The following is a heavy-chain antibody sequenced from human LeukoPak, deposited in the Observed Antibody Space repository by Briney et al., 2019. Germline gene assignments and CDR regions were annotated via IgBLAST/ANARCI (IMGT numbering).Heavy chain of an antibody. CDR2: IRYDGSNK. V-gene: IGHV3-30*02. D-gene: IGHD3-9*01. J-gene: IGHJ4*02. Sequence: EGSLRLSCAASGFTFSSYGMHWVRQAPGKGLEWVAFIRYDGSNKYYADSVKGRFTISRDNSKNTLYLQMNSLRAEDTAVYYCAKAGGTYYDILTGYPVDYWGQGTLVTVSS. CDR1: GFTFSSYG. CDR3: AKAGGTYYDILTGYPVDY.